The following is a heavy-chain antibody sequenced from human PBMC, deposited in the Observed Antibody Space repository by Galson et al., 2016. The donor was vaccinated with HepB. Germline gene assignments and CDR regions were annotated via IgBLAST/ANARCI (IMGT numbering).Heavy chain of an antibody. D-gene: IGHD1-7*01. J-gene: IGHJ6*04. V-gene: IGHV3-23*01. CDR2: ISGSGGTT. CDR3: AKDIGELPPAAWTG. CDR1: GFTFSSYA. Sequence: SLRLSCAASGFTFSSYAMSWVRQAPGKGLEWVSGISGSGGTTHYADSVKGRFTISRDNSKNTLYLQMNSLSAEDQAVYFCAKDIGELPPAAWTGWGKGTPVTGSS.